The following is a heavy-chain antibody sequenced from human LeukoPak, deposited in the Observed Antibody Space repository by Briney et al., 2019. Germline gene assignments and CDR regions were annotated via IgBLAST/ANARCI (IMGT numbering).Heavy chain of an antibody. CDR2: INNDGDST. J-gene: IGHJ1*01. V-gene: IGHV3-23*01. CDR3: AQQVGYCSSGNCYFTY. D-gene: IGHD2-15*01. Sequence: GGSLRLSCAASGFSFNSYAMSWVRQAPGKGLEWVSAINNDGDSTYSADSVKGRFTVSRDNSKNTLYLQMDSLRAEDAAVYYCAQQVGYCSSGNCYFTYWGQGTLVTVSS. CDR1: GFSFNSYA.